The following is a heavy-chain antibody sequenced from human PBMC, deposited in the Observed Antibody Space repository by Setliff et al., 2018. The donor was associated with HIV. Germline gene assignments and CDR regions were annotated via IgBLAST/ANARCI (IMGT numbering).Heavy chain of an antibody. CDR3: ARGDNYGGTAYYFDY. CDR2: IYTSGST. V-gene: IGHV4-61*08. J-gene: IGHJ4*02. Sequence: SETLFLTCAVFGGSFTDIGGSFTDYYWTWIRQPPGKGLEWIGYIYTSGSTNYNPSLKGRVTISVDTSKNQFSLKLSSVTAADTAVYYCARGDNYGGTAYYFDYWGQGTLVTVSS. D-gene: IGHD4-17*01. CDR1: GGSFTDIGGSFTDYY.